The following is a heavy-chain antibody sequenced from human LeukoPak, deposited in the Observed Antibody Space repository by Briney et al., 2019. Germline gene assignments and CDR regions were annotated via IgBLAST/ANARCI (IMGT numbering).Heavy chain of an antibody. Sequence: SETLSLTCTVSGDSISSSSYYWGWLRQPPGKGLEWIGSINYSGSTYYNPSLKSRVTISVDTSKNQFSLKLSSVTAADTAVFYCARLSPYLGSGSSAFPDDFWGQGTLVTVSS. V-gene: IGHV4-39*01. D-gene: IGHD3-10*01. CDR2: INYSGST. J-gene: IGHJ4*02. CDR1: GDSISSSSYY. CDR3: ARLSPYLGSGSSAFPDDF.